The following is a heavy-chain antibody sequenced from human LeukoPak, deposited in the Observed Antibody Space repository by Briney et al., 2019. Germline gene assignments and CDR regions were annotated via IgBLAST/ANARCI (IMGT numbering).Heavy chain of an antibody. CDR2: IYYSGST. Sequence: PSETLSLTCTVSGGSISSYYWSWIRQPPGKGLEWIGYIYYSGSTNYSPSLKSRVTISVDTSKNQFSLKLSSVTAADTAVYYCARMRGYSYDPWGQGILVTVSS. J-gene: IGHJ5*02. D-gene: IGHD5-18*01. V-gene: IGHV4-59*01. CDR1: GGSISSYY. CDR3: ARMRGYSYDP.